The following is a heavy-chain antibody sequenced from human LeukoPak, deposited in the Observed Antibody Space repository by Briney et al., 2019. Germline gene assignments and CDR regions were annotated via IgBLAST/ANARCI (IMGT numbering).Heavy chain of an antibody. CDR2: ISSSSSYI. Sequence: GGSLRLSCAASGFTFSSYSMNWARQAPGKGLEWVSSISSSSSYIYYADSVKGRFTISRDNAKNSLYLQMNSLRAEDTAVYYCARGWGTMVRSQGGMDVWGQGTTVTVSS. J-gene: IGHJ6*02. CDR1: GFTFSSYS. D-gene: IGHD3-10*01. V-gene: IGHV3-21*01. CDR3: ARGWGTMVRSQGGMDV.